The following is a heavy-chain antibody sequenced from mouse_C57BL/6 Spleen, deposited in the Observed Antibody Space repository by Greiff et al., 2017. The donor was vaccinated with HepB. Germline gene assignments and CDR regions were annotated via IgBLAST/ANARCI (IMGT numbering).Heavy chain of an antibody. J-gene: IGHJ2*01. CDR1: GYTFTDYN. D-gene: IGHD1-1*01. V-gene: IGHV1-22*01. CDR3: ARFQLHYYGSSYYFDY. CDR2: INPNNGGT. Sequence: VQLQQSGPELVKPGASVKMSCKASGYTFTDYNMHWVKQSHGKSLEWIGYINPNNGGTSYNQKFKGKATLTVNKSSSTAYMELRSLTSEDSAVYYCARFQLHYYGSSYYFDYWGQGTTLTVSS.